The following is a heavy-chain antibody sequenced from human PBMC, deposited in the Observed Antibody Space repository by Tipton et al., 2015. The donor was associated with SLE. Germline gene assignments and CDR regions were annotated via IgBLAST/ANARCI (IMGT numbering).Heavy chain of an antibody. J-gene: IGHJ2*01. D-gene: IGHD7-27*01. Sequence: LRLSCTVSGGSISSNTYYWGWIRQPPGKGLEWIGTVHSSGSTYSSPSLKSRVSMTVDTSKNHFSLKVNSVTAADTAVYYCARHAWGSNWYFDLWGRGTLVTVSS. CDR1: GGSISSNTYY. CDR3: ARHAWGSNWYFDL. CDR2: VHSSGST. V-gene: IGHV4-39*07.